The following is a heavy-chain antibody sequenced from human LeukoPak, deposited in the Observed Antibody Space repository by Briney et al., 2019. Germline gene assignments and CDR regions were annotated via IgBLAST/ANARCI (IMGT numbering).Heavy chain of an antibody. Sequence: PGGSLRLSCAASGFTVSSNYMSWVRQAPGKGLEWVSVIYSGGSTYYADSVKGRFTISRDNSKNTLYLQMNSLRAEDTAVYYCAKGRYCTNGVCADDYWGQGTLVTVSS. V-gene: IGHV3-53*01. CDR3: AKGRYCTNGVCADDY. CDR1: GFTVSSNY. D-gene: IGHD2-8*01. CDR2: IYSGGST. J-gene: IGHJ4*02.